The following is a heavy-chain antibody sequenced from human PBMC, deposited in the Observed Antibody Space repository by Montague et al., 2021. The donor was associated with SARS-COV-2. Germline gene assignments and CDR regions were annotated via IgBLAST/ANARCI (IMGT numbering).Heavy chain of an antibody. CDR1: GYSLTELP. J-gene: IGHJ4*02. CDR3: ATSADWGSTGRFDF. V-gene: IGHV1-24*01. CDR2: VDPEDGKT. D-gene: IGHD7-27*01. Sequence: SVKVSCKVSGYSLTELPMHWVRQAPGNGLEWMGGVDPEDGKTIYAQHFQGRLTIAEDTSADTAYMELSSLRSDDTAVYYCATSADWGSTGRFDFWGQGTLVTVSS.